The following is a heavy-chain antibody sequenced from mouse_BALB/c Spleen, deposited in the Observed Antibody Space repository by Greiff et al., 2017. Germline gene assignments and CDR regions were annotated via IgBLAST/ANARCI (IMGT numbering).Heavy chain of an antibody. D-gene: IGHD2-12*01. V-gene: IGHV1-69*02. CDR2: IDPSDSYT. CDR1: GYTFTSYW. J-gene: IGHJ4*01. Sequence: QVQLQQPGAELVKPGASVKLSCKASGYTFTSYWMHWVKQRPGQGLEWIGEIDPSDSYTNYNQKFKGKATLTVDKSSSTAYMQLSSLTSEDSAVYYCAAYRNYAMDNGGQGTSATVSS. CDR3: AAYRNYAMDN.